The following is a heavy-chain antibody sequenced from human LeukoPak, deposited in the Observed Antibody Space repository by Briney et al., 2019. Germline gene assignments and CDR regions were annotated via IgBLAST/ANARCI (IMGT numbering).Heavy chain of an antibody. CDR3: ARETANYYDSSGSQ. Sequence: EASETLSLTCTVSGGSISSSSYYWGWIRQPPGKGLEWIGEINHSGSTNYNPSLKSRVTISVDTSKNQFSLKLSSVTAADTAVYYCARETANYYDSSGSQWGQGTLVTVSS. V-gene: IGHV4-39*07. CDR2: INHSGST. J-gene: IGHJ4*02. CDR1: GGSISSSSYY. D-gene: IGHD3-22*01.